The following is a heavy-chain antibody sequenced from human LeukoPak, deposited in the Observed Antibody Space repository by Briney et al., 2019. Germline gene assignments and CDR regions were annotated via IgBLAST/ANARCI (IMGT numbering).Heavy chain of an antibody. V-gene: IGHV3-11*04. Sequence: PGGSLRLSCAASGFTFSDYYMSWIRQAPGKGLEWVSYISSSGSTIYYADSVKGRFTISRDNAKNSLYLQMNSLRAEDTAVYYCTTPLLCSSSSCFEVWGQGTLVTVSS. CDR3: TTPLLCSSSSCFEV. J-gene: IGHJ4*02. CDR2: ISSSGSTI. CDR1: GFTFSDYY. D-gene: IGHD2-2*01.